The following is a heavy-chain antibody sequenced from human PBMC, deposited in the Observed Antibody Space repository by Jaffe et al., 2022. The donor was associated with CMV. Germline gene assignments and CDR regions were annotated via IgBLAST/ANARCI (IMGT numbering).Heavy chain of an antibody. CDR3: AKYARPYSNYALHFDY. CDR1: GFTFSSYA. Sequence: EVQLLESGGGLVQPGGSLRLSCAASGFTFSSYAMSWVRQAPGKGLEWVSAISGSGGSTYYADSVKGRFTISRDNSKNTLYLQMNSLRAEDTAVYYCAKYARPYSNYALHFDYWGQGTLVTVSS. J-gene: IGHJ4*02. V-gene: IGHV3-23*01. CDR2: ISGSGGST. D-gene: IGHD4-4*01.